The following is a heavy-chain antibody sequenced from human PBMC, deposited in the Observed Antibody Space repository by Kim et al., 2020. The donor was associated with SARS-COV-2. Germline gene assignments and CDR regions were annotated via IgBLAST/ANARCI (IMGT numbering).Heavy chain of an antibody. V-gene: IGHV3-74*01. CDR3: ARRTATAGRYWYVDL. J-gene: IGHJ2*01. D-gene: IGHD6-13*01. Sequence: ADSVKGRFSISRDNAKNTLYLQMNSLRADDTAVYYCARRTATAGRYWYVDLWDRGTLVAVSA.